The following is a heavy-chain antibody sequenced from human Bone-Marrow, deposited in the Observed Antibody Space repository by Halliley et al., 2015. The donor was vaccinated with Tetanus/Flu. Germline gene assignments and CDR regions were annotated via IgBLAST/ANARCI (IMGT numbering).Heavy chain of an antibody. J-gene: IGHJ4*02. CDR2: INWNGGST. CDR3: ARGLYRGRLGELSFLDY. V-gene: IGHV3-20*03. D-gene: IGHD3-16*02. Sequence: INWNGGSTDYADSVKCRFSISRDNAENALYLQMNSLRGEDTALYFCARGLYRGRLGELSFLDYWGQGTLVTVSS.